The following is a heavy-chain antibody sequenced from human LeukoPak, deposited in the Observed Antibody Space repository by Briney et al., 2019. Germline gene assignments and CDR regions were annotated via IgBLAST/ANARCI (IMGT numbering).Heavy chain of an antibody. Sequence: GGSLTLSCAPTGFTFSNYAIHWGRQAPGKGLEWVAFISDDGSRQHYADSVKGRFTISRDNSKNTLNLQMNSLRAEDTAVYYCVKDRTGTYTLDYWGQGTLVTVSS. CDR1: GFTFSNYA. D-gene: IGHD3-10*01. CDR2: ISDDGSRQ. CDR3: VKDRTGTYTLDY. J-gene: IGHJ4*02. V-gene: IGHV3-30-3*01.